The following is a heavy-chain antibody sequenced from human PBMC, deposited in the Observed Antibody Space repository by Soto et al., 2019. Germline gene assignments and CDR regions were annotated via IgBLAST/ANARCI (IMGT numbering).Heavy chain of an antibody. CDR1: CVSISGTSYY. J-gene: IGHJ1*01. CDR2: IYYSGET. Sequence: QLQLQESGPGLVKPSETLSLTCTVSCVSISGTSYYWGWIRQTPAKGLEWIGTIYYSGETFYNPSLKSRVTISIDTSKNHFSLNLTSVTAADTAIYYCARHGSFWGQGALVTVSS. V-gene: IGHV4-39*01. CDR3: ARHGSF. D-gene: IGHD3-16*02.